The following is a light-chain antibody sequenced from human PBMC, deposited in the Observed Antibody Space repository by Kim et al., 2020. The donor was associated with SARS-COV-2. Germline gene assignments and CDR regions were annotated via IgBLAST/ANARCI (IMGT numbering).Light chain of an antibody. CDR1: RSNIGAGYD. J-gene: IGLJ2*01. V-gene: IGLV1-40*01. Sequence: QSVLTQPPSVSGAPGQGVTISCTGSRSNIGAGYDVHWYQQLPGTAPKLLIHGNSNRPSGVPDRFSGSKSGTSASLAITGLQAEDEADYYCQSYDSSLSGHVVFGGGTQLTVL. CDR2: GNS. CDR3: QSYDSSLSGHVV.